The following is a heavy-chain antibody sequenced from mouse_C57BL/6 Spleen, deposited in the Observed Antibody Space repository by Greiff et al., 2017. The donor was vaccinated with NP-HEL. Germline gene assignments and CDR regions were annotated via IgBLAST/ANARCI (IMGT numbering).Heavy chain of an antibody. CDR3: ATITTVNYYAMDY. V-gene: IGHV1-39*01. CDR2: INPNYGTT. J-gene: IGHJ4*01. CDR1: GYSFTDYN. D-gene: IGHD1-1*01. Sequence: VHVKQSGPELVKPGASVKISCKASGYSFTDYNMNWVKQSNGKSLEWIGVINPNYGTTRYNQKFKGKATLTVDQSSSTAYMQLNSLTSEDSAVYYCATITTVNYYAMDYWGQGTSVTVSS.